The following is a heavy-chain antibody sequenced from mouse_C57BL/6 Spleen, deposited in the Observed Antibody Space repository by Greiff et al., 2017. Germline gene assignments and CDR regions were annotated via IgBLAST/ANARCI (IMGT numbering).Heavy chain of an antibody. CDR2: IYPGSGNT. Sequence: QVQLQQSGAELARPGASVKLSCKASGYTFTSYGISWVKQRPGQGLEWIGEIYPGSGNTHYNEKFKGKATLTADKSSSTAYMELSSLTSEDSAVYFCARAGYYGGGNYYYMDDWGQGTSVTVSS. CDR1: GYTFTSYG. D-gene: IGHD1-1*02. J-gene: IGHJ4*01. CDR3: ARAGYYGGGNYYYMDD. V-gene: IGHV1-81*01.